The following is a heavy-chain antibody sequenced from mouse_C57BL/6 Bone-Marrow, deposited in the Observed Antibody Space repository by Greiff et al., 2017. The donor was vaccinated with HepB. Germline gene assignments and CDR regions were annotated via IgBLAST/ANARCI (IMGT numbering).Heavy chain of an antibody. CDR1: GYTFTSYW. CDR2: IYPGNSDT. Sequence: VQLQQPGAELVRPGSSVKLSCKASGYTFTSYWMHWVKQRPGQGLEWIGAIYPGNSDTSYNQKFKGKAKLTAVTSASTAYMELSSLTNEDSAVYYCTRVLRSLYYYAMDYWGQGTSVTVSS. J-gene: IGHJ4*01. V-gene: IGHV1-5*01. CDR3: TRVLRSLYYYAMDY. D-gene: IGHD1-1*01.